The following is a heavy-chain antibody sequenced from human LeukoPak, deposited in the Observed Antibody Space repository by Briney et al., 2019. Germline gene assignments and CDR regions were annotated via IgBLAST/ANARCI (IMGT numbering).Heavy chain of an antibody. CDR2: IKQDGSEK. CDR3: ARWSGSRHSVDY. Sequence: PGRSLRLSCAASGFTFTSYWMTWVRQAPGKGLEWVANIKQDGSEKHSVDSVKGRFTISRDNAKNSLYLQMNSLRAEDTAMYYCARWSGSRHSVDYWGQGTLVTVSS. D-gene: IGHD1-26*01. J-gene: IGHJ4*02. CDR1: GFTFTSYW. V-gene: IGHV3-7*04.